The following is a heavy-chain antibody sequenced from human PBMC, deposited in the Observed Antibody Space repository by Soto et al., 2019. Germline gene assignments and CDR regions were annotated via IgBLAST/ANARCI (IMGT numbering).Heavy chain of an antibody. CDR1: GFTFSSYG. J-gene: IGHJ6*02. V-gene: IGHV3-33*01. CDR3: ARDRASIAVDV. Sequence: QVQLVESGGGVVQPGRSLRLSCAASGFTFSSYGMHWVRLAPGKGLEWVAALWYDGSNKHYADSVKGRFTISKDNSKNTLYLQMNSLRAEDTAVYYCARDRASIAVDVWGQGTTVTVSS. D-gene: IGHD6-6*01. CDR2: LWYDGSNK.